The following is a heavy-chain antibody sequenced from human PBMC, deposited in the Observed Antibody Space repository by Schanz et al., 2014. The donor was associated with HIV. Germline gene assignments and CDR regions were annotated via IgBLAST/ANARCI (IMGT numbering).Heavy chain of an antibody. Sequence: EVQLVESGGGLVKPGGSLRLSCAASGFIFSDYSMNWVRQAPGKGLEWVSYISDTGTTTYYADSVNGRFTISRDNAKNSMFLQMNSLRGEDTAVYYCARDLSLASSTPTLAFDIWGQGTMVTVSS. CDR1: GFIFSDYS. CDR3: ARDLSLASSTPTLAFDI. CDR2: ISDTGTTT. V-gene: IGHV3-48*04. D-gene: IGHD2-2*01. J-gene: IGHJ3*02.